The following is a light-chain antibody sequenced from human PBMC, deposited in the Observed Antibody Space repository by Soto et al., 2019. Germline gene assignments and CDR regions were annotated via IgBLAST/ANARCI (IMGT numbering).Light chain of an antibody. V-gene: IGKV3-20*01. CDR3: QQYGSSPT. CDR2: GAS. J-gene: IGKJ4*01. CDR1: QSISSIF. Sequence: EIVLTQSPGILSLSPGERASLSCGASQSISSIFLPWYLQKPCQAPRLLIYGASSRATGIPDRFSGTGSETDFTLTISRLEPEDFAVYYCQQYGSSPTFGGGTKVDI.